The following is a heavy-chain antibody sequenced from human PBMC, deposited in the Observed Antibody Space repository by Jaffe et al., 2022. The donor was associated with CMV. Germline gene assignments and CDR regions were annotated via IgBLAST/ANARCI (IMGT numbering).Heavy chain of an antibody. D-gene: IGHD7-27*01. CDR2: ISYDGSNK. J-gene: IGHJ5*02. Sequence: QVQLVESGGGVVQPGRSLRLSCAASGFTFSSYGMHWVRQAPGKGLEWVAVISYDGSNKYYADSVKGRFTISRDNSKNTLYLQMNSLRAEDTAVYYCAKDLGLSAFDPWGQGTLVTVSS. CDR1: GFTFSSYG. V-gene: IGHV3-30*18. CDR3: AKDLGLSAFDP.